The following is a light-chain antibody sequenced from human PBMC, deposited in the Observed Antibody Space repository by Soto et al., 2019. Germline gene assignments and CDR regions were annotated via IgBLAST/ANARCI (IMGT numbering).Light chain of an antibody. Sequence: EIVLTESPGTLSLSPAERATLSCRAGQSVSSSYLDRSQHKPGQARRLIIYGEPSRATGSGHRFSGSGSGTDFTLTVRRLEPEDLGVYYCHQYGSSPWTFGQGPTVDIK. CDR1: QSVSSSY. CDR2: GEP. V-gene: IGKV3-20*01. CDR3: HQYGSSPWT. J-gene: IGKJ1*01.